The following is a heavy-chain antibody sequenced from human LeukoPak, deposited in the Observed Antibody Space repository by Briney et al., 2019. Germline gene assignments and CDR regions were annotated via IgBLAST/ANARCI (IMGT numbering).Heavy chain of an antibody. CDR3: ARSGTIGYPGKLGYCSGGSCYYFDY. J-gene: IGHJ4*02. Sequence: GRSLRLSCAASGFIFSSHTMHWVRQAPGKGLEWVALISYDGSNNFYADSVKGRFTISRDNSKNTLYPQVNSLRAEDTAVYSCARSGTIGYPGKLGYCSGGSCYYFDYWGQGTLVTVSS. D-gene: IGHD2-15*01. V-gene: IGHV3-30*04. CDR2: ISYDGSNN. CDR1: GFIFSSHT.